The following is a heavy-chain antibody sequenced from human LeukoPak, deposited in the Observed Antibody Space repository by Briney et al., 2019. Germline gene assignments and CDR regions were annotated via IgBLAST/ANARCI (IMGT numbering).Heavy chain of an antibody. Sequence: PGGSLRLSCAASGFTFRSYWMHWVRHAPGKGLVWVSRINSDGSRTSYADTVKGRFTITRDNAKNTLYLQMNSLRAEDTAVYYCARLYGGYGDYYFDYWGQGALVTVSS. J-gene: IGHJ4*02. V-gene: IGHV3-74*01. D-gene: IGHD4-17*01. CDR2: INSDGSRT. CDR3: ARLYGGYGDYYFDY. CDR1: GFTFRSYW.